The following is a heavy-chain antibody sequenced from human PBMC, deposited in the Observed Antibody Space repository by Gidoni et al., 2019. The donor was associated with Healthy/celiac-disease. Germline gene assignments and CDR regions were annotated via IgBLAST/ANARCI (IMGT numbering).Heavy chain of an antibody. J-gene: IGHJ4*02. CDR3: ARTAYGYNSPFDY. CDR2: ISSSSSTI. D-gene: IGHD5-12*01. V-gene: IGHV3-48*01. Sequence: EVQLVESGGGLVQPGGSLRLSCAASGFTFSSYSMNWVRQAPGKGLEWVSYISSSSSTIYYADSVKGRFTISRDNAKNSLYLQMNSLRAEDTAVYYCARTAYGYNSPFDYWGQGTLVTVSS. CDR1: GFTFSSYS.